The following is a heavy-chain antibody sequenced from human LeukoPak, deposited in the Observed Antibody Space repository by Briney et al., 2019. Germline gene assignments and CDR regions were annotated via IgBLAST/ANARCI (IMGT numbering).Heavy chain of an antibody. J-gene: IGHJ4*02. CDR3: ARSSLAVYFNY. CDR1: GGSISSYY. D-gene: IGHD6-19*01. Sequence: SETLSLTCTVSGGSISSYYWNWIRQPAGKGLEWLGNIFTRGTTNYNASLESRLTISLDTARNQFSLSLRSVTAADTAIYFCARSSLAVYFNYWGQGTLVTASS. V-gene: IGHV4-4*07. CDR2: IFTRGTT.